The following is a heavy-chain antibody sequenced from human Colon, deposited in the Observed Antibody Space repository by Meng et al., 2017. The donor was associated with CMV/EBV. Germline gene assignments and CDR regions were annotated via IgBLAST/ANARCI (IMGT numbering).Heavy chain of an antibody. J-gene: IGHJ4*02. D-gene: IGHD6-19*01. Sequence: TVSGGSISDGGHDWNWIRQLPGKGLEWIGYIYYTGNTHYNPSLKSRVTMSADTAKNQLSLTLTSVTAADTAVYYCARVGSSGWGLQYWGQGALVTVSS. CDR2: IYYTGNT. V-gene: IGHV4-31*02. CDR1: GGSISDGGHD. CDR3: ARVGSSGWGLQY.